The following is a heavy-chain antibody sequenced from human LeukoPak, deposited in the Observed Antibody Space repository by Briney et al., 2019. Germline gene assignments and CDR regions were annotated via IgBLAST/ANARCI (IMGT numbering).Heavy chain of an antibody. CDR3: ATVLTRRSIVGASYFDY. D-gene: IGHD1-26*01. Sequence: ASVKVSCKVSGYTLTELSMHWVRQAPGKGLEWMGGFDPEDGETVYAQKFQGRVTMTEDTSTDTAYMELSSLRSEDTAVYCCATVLTRRSIVGASYFDYWGQGTLVTVSS. J-gene: IGHJ4*02. V-gene: IGHV1-24*01. CDR1: GYTLTELS. CDR2: FDPEDGET.